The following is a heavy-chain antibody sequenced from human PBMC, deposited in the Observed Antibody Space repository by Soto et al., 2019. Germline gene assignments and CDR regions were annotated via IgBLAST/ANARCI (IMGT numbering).Heavy chain of an antibody. Sequence: GGSLRLSCAASGFTFSSYSMNWVRQAPGKGLEWVSSISSSSSYIYYADSVKGRFTISRDNAKNSLYLQMNSLRAEDTAVCYCASLGIYYDILTGRSYYYYGMDVWGQGTTVTVSS. CDR1: GFTFSSYS. CDR2: ISSSSSYI. J-gene: IGHJ6*02. V-gene: IGHV3-21*01. D-gene: IGHD3-9*01. CDR3: ASLGIYYDILTGRSYYYYGMDV.